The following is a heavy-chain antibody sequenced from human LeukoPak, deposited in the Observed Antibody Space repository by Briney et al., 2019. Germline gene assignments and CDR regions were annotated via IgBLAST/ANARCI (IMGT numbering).Heavy chain of an antibody. CDR3: AREPAAALFLPGSYFDY. Sequence: SETLSLTCTVSGGPIITTNYFWGWLRQPPGKGLEWIGTVFYSGSTYYNPSLKSRVTISVDPSKNQFSLSPSSVTAADTAVYYCAREPAAALFLPGSYFDYWGQGTLVPVSS. J-gene: IGHJ4*02. CDR1: GGPIITTNYF. D-gene: IGHD6-13*01. V-gene: IGHV4-39*07. CDR2: VFYSGST.